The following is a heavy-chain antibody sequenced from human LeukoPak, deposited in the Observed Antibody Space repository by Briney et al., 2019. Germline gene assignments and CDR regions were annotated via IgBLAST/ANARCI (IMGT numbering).Heavy chain of an antibody. CDR3: AGFTYYDILTGHDAFDI. CDR2: MYNSGST. J-gene: IGHJ3*02. Sequence: PSETLSLTCNVSGGSMSSYYWTWIRQPPGKGLEWIGYMYNSGSTNYNPSLKSRVTISVDTSKNQFSLKLSSVTAADTAVYYCAGFTYYDILTGHDAFDIWGQGTMVTVSS. D-gene: IGHD3-9*01. V-gene: IGHV4-59*12. CDR1: GGSMSSYY.